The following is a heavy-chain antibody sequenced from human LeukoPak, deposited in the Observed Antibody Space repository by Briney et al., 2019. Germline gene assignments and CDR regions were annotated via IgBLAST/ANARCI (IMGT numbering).Heavy chain of an antibody. J-gene: IGHJ6*02. D-gene: IGHD1-26*01. Sequence: PSETLSLTCTVSGDPIGSNYWSWIRQPPGKGLEWIGYIYYGGITNYNPSLKSRVTISLDTSKNQFYLRLTSVTAADTAIYYCARPAREYYYGMDVWGQGTTVTVSS. CDR1: GDPIGSNY. V-gene: IGHV4-59*01. CDR2: IYYGGIT. CDR3: ARPAREYYYGMDV.